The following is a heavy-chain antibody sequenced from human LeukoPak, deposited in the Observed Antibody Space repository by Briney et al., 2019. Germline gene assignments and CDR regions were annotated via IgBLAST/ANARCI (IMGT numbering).Heavy chain of an antibody. CDR2: IIPIFGTA. CDR3: ARGRLNNWFDH. V-gene: IGHV1-69*13. J-gene: IGHJ5*02. CDR1: GGTLCSYA. Sequence: SVKVSCKASGGTLCSYAICGVRQAPGHGLEWMGGIIPIFGTANYAQKIQGRVTITAEESTSTAYMELSSMRSEDTAVYYCARGRLNNWFDHWGQGTLVTVSS.